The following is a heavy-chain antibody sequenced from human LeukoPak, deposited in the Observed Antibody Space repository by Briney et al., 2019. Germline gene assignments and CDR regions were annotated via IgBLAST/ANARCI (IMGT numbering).Heavy chain of an antibody. CDR3: AKDMGARRHYYYYMDY. J-gene: IGHJ4*02. D-gene: IGHD1-26*01. CDR1: GFTFSSSS. V-gene: IGHV3-43*01. Sequence: GGSLRLSCAASGFTFSSSSMNWVRQAPGKGLEWVSLISWDGGSTYYADSVKGRFTISRDNSKNSLYLQMNSLRTEDTALYYCAKDMGARRHYYYYMDYWGQGTLVTVSS. CDR2: ISWDGGST.